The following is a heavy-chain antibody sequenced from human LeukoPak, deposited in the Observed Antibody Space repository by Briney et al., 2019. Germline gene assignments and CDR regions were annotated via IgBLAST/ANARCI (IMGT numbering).Heavy chain of an antibody. CDR3: TSYFRGVIITWVDY. Sequence: NPGGSLRLSCAASGFTFSDYYMNWIRQAPGKGREWVSYISSSGSTIYYADSVKGRFTISRDNAKNSLYLQMNSLRAEDTAVYYCTSYFRGVIITWVDYWGQGTLVTVSS. J-gene: IGHJ4*02. CDR1: GFTFSDYY. CDR2: ISSSGSTI. V-gene: IGHV3-11*01. D-gene: IGHD3-10*01.